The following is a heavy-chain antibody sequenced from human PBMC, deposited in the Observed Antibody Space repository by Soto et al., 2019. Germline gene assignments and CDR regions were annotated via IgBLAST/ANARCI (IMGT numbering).Heavy chain of an antibody. CDR3: AREGYSYGSLDY. Sequence: GGSLRLSCAASGFTFRNYPMHWVRQAPGKGLEWVAVISNDGSNKYYGDSVKGRFTISRDNSKNTLYLQINSLRGGDTAVYYCAREGYSYGSLDYWGQGTLVTVSS. CDR2: ISNDGSNK. D-gene: IGHD5-18*01. V-gene: IGHV3-30*04. CDR1: GFTFRNYP. J-gene: IGHJ4*01.